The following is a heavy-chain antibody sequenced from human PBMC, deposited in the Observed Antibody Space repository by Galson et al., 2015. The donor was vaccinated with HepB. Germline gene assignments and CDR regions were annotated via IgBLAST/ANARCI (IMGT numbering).Heavy chain of an antibody. J-gene: IGHJ6*02. V-gene: IGHV1-2*04. CDR2: INPNSGGT. CDR1: GYTFTGYY. Sequence: SVKVSCKASGYTFTGYYMHWVRQAPGQGLEWMGWINPNSGGTNYAQKFQGWVTMTRDTSISTAYMQLSRLRSDDTAVYYCARGLVGQSPEGMDVWDQGTTVTVSS. CDR3: ARGLVGQSPEGMDV. D-gene: IGHD2-15*01.